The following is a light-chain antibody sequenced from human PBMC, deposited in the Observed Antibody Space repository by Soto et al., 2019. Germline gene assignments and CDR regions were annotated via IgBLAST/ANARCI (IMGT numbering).Light chain of an antibody. J-gene: IGLJ2*01. CDR3: QSFDSSLRGVL. CDR2: GDI. Sequence: QSVLTQPPSVSGAPGQRVTISCTGSSSNIGAGYNVHWYQQLPGTAPKLLIYGDIDRPSGVADRVSGSKAGPSASLAITGLQADDEADYYCQSFDSSLRGVLFGGGTKLTVL. V-gene: IGLV1-40*01. CDR1: SSNIGAGYN.